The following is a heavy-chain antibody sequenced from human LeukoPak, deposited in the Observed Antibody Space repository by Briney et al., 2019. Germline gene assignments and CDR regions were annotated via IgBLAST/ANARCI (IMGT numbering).Heavy chain of an antibody. D-gene: IGHD6-6*01. V-gene: IGHV3-7*01. J-gene: IGHJ4*02. CDR2: IKQDGSEK. Sequence: GGSLRLSCAASGFTFSSYWMSWVRQAPGKGLEWVANIKQDGSEKYYVDSVRGRFTISRDNAKNSLYLQMNSLRAEDTAVYYCARDRGEYSSSFYDYWGQGTLVTVSS. CDR1: GFTFSSYW. CDR3: ARDRGEYSSSFYDY.